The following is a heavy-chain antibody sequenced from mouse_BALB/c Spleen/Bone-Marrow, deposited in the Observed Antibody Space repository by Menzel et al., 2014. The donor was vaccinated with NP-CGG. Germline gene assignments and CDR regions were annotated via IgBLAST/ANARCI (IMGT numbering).Heavy chain of an antibody. V-gene: IGHV5-9-2*01. CDR1: GFSFSNYG. CDR2: ISGDGRYT. Sequence: EVQGVESGGGLVKSGGSLKLSCAASGFSFSNYGMSWVRQTPEKRLEWVATISGDGRYTFYSDSVKGRFTISRDNAKNNLYLQLSSLRSEGTALYYCARHAYYDQTEVSFVYWGQGTLVTVSA. J-gene: IGHJ3*01. CDR3: ARHAYYDQTEVSFVY. D-gene: IGHD2-4*01.